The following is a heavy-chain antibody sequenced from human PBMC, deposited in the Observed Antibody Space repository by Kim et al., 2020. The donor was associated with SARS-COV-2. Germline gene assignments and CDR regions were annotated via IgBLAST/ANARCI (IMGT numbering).Heavy chain of an antibody. D-gene: IGHD2-2*01. CDR3: ARGQIVVVPAAMDHWYFDL. CDR1: GGSISSYY. V-gene: IGHV4-59*13. CDR2: IYYSGST. J-gene: IGHJ2*01. Sequence: SETLSLTCTVSGGSISSYYWSWIRQPPGKGLEWIGYIYYSGSTNYNPSLKSRVTISVDTSKNQFSLKLSSVTAADTAVYYCARGQIVVVPAAMDHWYFDLWGRGTLVTVSS.